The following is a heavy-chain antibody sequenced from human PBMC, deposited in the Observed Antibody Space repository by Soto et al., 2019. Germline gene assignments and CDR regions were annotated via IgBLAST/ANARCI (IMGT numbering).Heavy chain of an antibody. CDR2: ISANNGNT. J-gene: IGHJ4*02. Sequence: QVQLVQSGAEVKKPGASVKVSCKASGYTFNKFGISWVRRAPGRGLEWMGWISANNGNTNYAQALNGRVTITTDPPTSTAYMELRSLRSEDTAIYYCARGGGVVAAHFDYWGQGTLVTVSS. CDR1: GYTFNKFG. V-gene: IGHV1-18*01. CDR3: ARGGGVVAAHFDY. D-gene: IGHD2-15*01.